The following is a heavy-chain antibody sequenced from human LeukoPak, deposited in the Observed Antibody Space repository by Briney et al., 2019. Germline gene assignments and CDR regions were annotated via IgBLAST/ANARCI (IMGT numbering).Heavy chain of an antibody. V-gene: IGHV4-61*08. CDR1: GGSISSGDFY. J-gene: IGHJ4*02. D-gene: IGHD2-8*01. CDR2: IYYSGST. Sequence: SQTLSLTCTVSGGSISSGDFYWSWIRQHPGKGLEWIGYIYYSGSTNYNPSLKSRFTISVDTSKNQFSLKLSSVTAADTAVYYCAREKCGYCTNGVCCTFDYWGQGTLVTVSS. CDR3: AREKCGYCTNGVCCTFDY.